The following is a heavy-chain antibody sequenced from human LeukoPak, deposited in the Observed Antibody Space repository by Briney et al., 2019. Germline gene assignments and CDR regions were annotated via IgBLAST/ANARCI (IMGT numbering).Heavy chain of an antibody. CDR2: IYYSGST. CDR3: ASRTTYYDILTGYSNDAFDI. V-gene: IGHV4-39*01. J-gene: IGHJ3*02. D-gene: IGHD3-9*01. CDR1: GGSISSSSYY. Sequence: PSETLSLTCTVSGGSISSSSYYWGWLRQPPGKGLEWIGSIYYSGSTYYNPSLKSRVTISVDTSKNQFSLKLSSVTAADTAVYYCASRTTYYDILTGYSNDAFDIWGQGTMVTVSS.